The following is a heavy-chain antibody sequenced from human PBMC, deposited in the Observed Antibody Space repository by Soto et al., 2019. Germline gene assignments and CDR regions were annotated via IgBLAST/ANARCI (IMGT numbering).Heavy chain of an antibody. CDR2: INHSGST. CDR1: GGSFSGYY. V-gene: IGHV4-34*01. CDR3: ARIQLEEAFDI. J-gene: IGHJ3*02. Sequence: QVQLQQWGAGLLKPSETLSLTCAVYGGSFSGYYWSWIRQPPGKGLEWIGEINHSGSTNYNPSLKSRVTISVDTSKNQFSLKLSSVTAADTAVYYCARIQLEEAFDIWGQGTMVTVSS. D-gene: IGHD6-13*01.